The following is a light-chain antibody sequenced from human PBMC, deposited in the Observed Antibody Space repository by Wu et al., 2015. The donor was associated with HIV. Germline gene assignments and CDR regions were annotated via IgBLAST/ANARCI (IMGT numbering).Light chain of an antibody. V-gene: IGKV3-15*01. CDR2: GAS. CDR3: QQYKTWPPFT. J-gene: IGKJ3*01. Sequence: EVVMTQSPATLSVSPGARATLSCRASQSVDNTLAWYQQIPGQAPRLLIYGASTRANGVPARFSGSGSGTDFTLTINNLQSEDLAIYFCQQYKTWPPFTFGPGTTVEIK. CDR1: QSVDNT.